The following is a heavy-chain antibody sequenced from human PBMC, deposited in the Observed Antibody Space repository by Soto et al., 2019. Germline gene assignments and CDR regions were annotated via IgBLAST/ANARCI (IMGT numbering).Heavy chain of an antibody. D-gene: IGHD3-16*01. J-gene: IGHJ4*02. CDR3: ARESAAATYRPLDY. CDR1: GGSMSSYF. V-gene: IGHV4-4*07. Sequence: KPSETLSLTCNVSGGSMSSYFWSWIRQPAGKGLEWIGRIYTSETTNYNPSLKSRVTMSVDTSKNQFSLKVNSVTAADTAVYYCARESAAATYRPLDYWGQGILVTVSS. CDR2: IYTSETT.